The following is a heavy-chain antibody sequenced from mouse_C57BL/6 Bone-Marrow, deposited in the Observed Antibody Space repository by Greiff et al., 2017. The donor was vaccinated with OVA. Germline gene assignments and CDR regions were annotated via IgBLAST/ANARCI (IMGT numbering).Heavy chain of an antibody. Sequence: QVQLQQPGAELVKPGASVKLSCKASGYTFTSYWMHWVKQRPGRGLEWIGRIDPNSGGTKYNEKFKSKATLTVDKPSSTAYMQLSSLTSEDSAVYYCARLSHHYYGSRDYYAMDYWGQGTSVTVSS. V-gene: IGHV1-72*01. D-gene: IGHD1-1*01. CDR1: GYTFTSYW. J-gene: IGHJ4*01. CDR3: ARLSHHYYGSRDYYAMDY. CDR2: IDPNSGGT.